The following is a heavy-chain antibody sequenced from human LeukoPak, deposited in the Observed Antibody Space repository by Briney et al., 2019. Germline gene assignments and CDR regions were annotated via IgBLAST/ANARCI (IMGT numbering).Heavy chain of an antibody. CDR2: IIPIFGTA. Sequence: GASVKVSCKASGGTFSSYAISWVRQAPGQGLEWMGGIIPIFGTANYAQKFQGRVTITADESTSTAYMELSSLRSEDTAVYYCARDGTYYYGSGTPGASDIWGQGTMVTVSS. J-gene: IGHJ3*02. CDR3: ARDGTYYYGSGTPGASDI. D-gene: IGHD3-10*01. V-gene: IGHV1-69*13. CDR1: GGTFSSYA.